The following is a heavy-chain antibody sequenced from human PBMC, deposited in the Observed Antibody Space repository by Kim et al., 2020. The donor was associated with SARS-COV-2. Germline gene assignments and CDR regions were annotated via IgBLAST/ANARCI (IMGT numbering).Heavy chain of an antibody. D-gene: IGHD3-10*01. J-gene: IGHJ2*01. Sequence: KSRVTISVDTSKNQFSLKLSSVTAADTAVYYGARDIGSGSYFPNNWYFDLWGRGTLVTVSS. CDR3: ARDIGSGSYFPNNWYFDL. V-gene: IGHV4-31*02.